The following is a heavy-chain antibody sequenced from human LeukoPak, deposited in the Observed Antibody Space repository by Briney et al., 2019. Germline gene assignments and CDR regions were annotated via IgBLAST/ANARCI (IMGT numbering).Heavy chain of an antibody. V-gene: IGHV1-18*01. CDR2: ISAYNGNT. CDR3: ARSSSVTIPGYYFDY. J-gene: IGHJ4*02. CDR1: GYTFTSCG. Sequence: ASVKVSCKASGYTFTSCGISWVRQAPGQGLEWMGWISAYNGNTNYAQKLQGRVTMTTDTSTSTAYMELRSLRSDDTAVYYCARSSSVTIPGYYFDYWGQGTLVTVSS. D-gene: IGHD2-21*01.